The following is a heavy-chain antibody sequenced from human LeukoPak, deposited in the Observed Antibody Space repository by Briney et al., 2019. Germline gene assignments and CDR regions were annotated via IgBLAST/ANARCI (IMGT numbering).Heavy chain of an antibody. CDR1: GFTFSTYE. V-gene: IGHV3-48*03. CDR2: ISRIGMTI. D-gene: IGHD1-26*01. J-gene: IGHJ4*02. Sequence: GGSLRLSFAAPGFTFSTYEMNGVPQAPGKGLEGGTYISRIGMTIYNADSVKGRFTISRDNAKNSLYLQMNSLRAEDTAVYYCAPARWELHGYYFDYWGQGTLVTVSS. CDR3: APARWELHGYYFDY.